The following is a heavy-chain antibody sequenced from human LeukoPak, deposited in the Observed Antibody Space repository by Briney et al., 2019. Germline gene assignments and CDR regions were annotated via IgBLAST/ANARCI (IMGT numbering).Heavy chain of an antibody. CDR2: INHSGST. J-gene: IGHJ4*02. CDR3: ARVAVAGASLPDY. V-gene: IGHV4-34*01. CDR1: GGSFSGYY. Sequence: SETLSLTCAVYGGSFSGYYWSWIRQPPGKGLEWIGEINHSGSTNYNPSLKSRVTISVDTSKNQFSLKLSSVTAADTAVYYCARVAVAGASLPDYWGQETLVTVSS. D-gene: IGHD6-19*01.